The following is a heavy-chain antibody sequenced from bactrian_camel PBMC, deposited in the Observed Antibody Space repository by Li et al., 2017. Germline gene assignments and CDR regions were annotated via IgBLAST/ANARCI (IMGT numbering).Heavy chain of an antibody. D-gene: IGHD3*01. CDR3: VTNPTYGAWVGNY. V-gene: IGHV3-2*01. J-gene: IGHJ4*01. CDR2: ISSDGGNR. Sequence: VQLVESGGGLVQPGGSLRLSCAASGFTFSNYYIRWVRQAPGKGLEWVSSISSDGGNRVYADSVKGRFTISQDNAKNTLYLQMNDLKSEDTALYYCVTNPTYGAWVGNYWGQGTQVTVS. CDR1: GFTFSNYY.